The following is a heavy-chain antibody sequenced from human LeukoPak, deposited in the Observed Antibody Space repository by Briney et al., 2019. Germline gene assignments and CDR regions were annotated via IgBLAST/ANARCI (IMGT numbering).Heavy chain of an antibody. D-gene: IGHD3-10*01. Sequence: GESLKISCKGSGYRFTTYWIGRVRQMPGKGLEWMGIVYPSDSDTRYSPSFQGQVTISADKSISTAYLQWSSLKTSDTAMYYCARTYGSFDYWGQGTLVTVSS. CDR3: ARTYGSFDY. CDR1: GYRFTTYW. CDR2: VYPSDSDT. J-gene: IGHJ4*02. V-gene: IGHV5-51*01.